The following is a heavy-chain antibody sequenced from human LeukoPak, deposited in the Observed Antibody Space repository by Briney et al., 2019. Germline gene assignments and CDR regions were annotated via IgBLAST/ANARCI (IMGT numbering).Heavy chain of an antibody. CDR3: ARDKGPRGEAPDY. D-gene: IGHD2-21*01. CDR2: ITPNSGGT. J-gene: IGHJ4*02. Sequence: ASVKVSCKASGYTFTGYYLHWVRQAPGQGLEWMGRITPNSGGTNYAQKFQGRVTMTTDTSTSTAYMELRSLRSDDTAVYYCARDKGPRGEAPDYWAQGTLVTVSS. CDR1: GYTFTGYY. V-gene: IGHV1-2*06.